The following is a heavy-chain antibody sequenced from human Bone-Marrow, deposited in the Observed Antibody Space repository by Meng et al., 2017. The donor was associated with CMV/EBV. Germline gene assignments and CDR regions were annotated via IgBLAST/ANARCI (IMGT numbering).Heavy chain of an antibody. CDR2: INWNGGST. V-gene: IGHV3-20*04. D-gene: IGHD2-2*01. CDR3: ARERRCSSASCSPGFMDV. CDR1: GFTFDDYG. J-gene: IGHJ6*02. Sequence: GESLKISCAASGFTFDDYGMSWVRQAPGKGLEWVSGINWNGGSTGYADSVKGRFTISRDNARNSLYLQMNSLRADDTAVYYCARERRCSSASCSPGFMDVWGQGTTVTVSS.